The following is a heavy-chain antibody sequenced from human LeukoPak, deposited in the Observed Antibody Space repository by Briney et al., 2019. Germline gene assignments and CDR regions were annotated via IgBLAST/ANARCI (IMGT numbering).Heavy chain of an antibody. J-gene: IGHJ4*02. CDR2: IHYTGST. Sequence: SETLSLTCTVSGGSISSYYWSWIRQSPGKGLECIGYIHYTGSTNYNPSLKSRVTISVETSKNQFSLKLSSVTAADTAVYYCAKAYDSSGYYYAPRYYFDYWGQGTLVTVSS. D-gene: IGHD3-22*01. CDR1: GGSISSYY. V-gene: IGHV4-59*12. CDR3: AKAYDSSGYYYAPRYYFDY.